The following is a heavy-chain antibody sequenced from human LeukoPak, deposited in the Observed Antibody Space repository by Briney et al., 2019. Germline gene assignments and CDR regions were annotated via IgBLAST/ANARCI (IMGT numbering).Heavy chain of an antibody. CDR2: IYYSGST. V-gene: IGHV4-39*07. D-gene: IGHD3-9*01. CDR1: GGSISSSSYY. CDR3: ARGGNNYDILTGYWYYFDY. Sequence: SETLSLTCTVSGGSISSSSYYWGWIRQPPGKGLEWIGSIYYSGSTYYNPSLKSRVTISVDTSKNQFSLKLSSVTAADTAVYYCARGGNNYDILTGYWYYFDYWGQGTLVTVSS. J-gene: IGHJ4*02.